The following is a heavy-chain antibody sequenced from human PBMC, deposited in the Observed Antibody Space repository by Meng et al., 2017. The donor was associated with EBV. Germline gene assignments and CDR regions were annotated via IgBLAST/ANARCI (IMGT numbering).Heavy chain of an antibody. CDR2: IYDTGTT. CDR3: AESRSSTPGVVDY. CDR1: GVSVTSGTYH. J-gene: IGHJ4*02. Sequence: QLQLQESGPGLVKPSETLSLTCTVSGVSVTSGTYHWSWIRQSPGKGLEWIGYIYDTGTTIYNPSLKSRVSIFLETSKNLFSLKLNSVTTADTAVYYCAESRSSTPGVVDYWGQGTLVTVSS. D-gene: IGHD3-10*01. V-gene: IGHV4-61*01.